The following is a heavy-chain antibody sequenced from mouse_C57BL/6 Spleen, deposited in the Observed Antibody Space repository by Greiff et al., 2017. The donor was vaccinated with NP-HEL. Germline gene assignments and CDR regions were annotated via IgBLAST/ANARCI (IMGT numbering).Heavy chain of an antibody. CDR2: IYPGDGDT. CDR3: ARPSNYGAMDY. CDR1: GYAFSSSW. V-gene: IGHV1-82*01. Sequence: VQLQQSGPELVKPGASVKISCKASGYAFSSSWMNWVKQRPGKGLEWIGRIYPGDGDTNYNGKFKGKATLTADKSSSTAYMQLSSLTSEDSAVYFCARPSNYGAMDYWSQGTSVTVSS. J-gene: IGHJ4*01. D-gene: IGHD2-5*01.